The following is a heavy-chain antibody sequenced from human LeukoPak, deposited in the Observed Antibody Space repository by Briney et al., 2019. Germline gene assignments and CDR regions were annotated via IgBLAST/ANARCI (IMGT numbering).Heavy chain of an antibody. D-gene: IGHD2-15*01. CDR2: ISGSGGST. J-gene: IGHJ4*02. V-gene: IGHV3-23*01. CDR1: GFTFSSYA. CDR3: AKAGCSGGSCYSYPTGY. Sequence: GGSLRLSCAASGFTFSSYAMSWARQAPGKGLEWVSAISGSGGSTYYADSVKGRFTISRDNSKNTLYLQMNSLRAEDTAVYYCAKAGCSGGSCYSYPTGYWGQGTLVTVSS.